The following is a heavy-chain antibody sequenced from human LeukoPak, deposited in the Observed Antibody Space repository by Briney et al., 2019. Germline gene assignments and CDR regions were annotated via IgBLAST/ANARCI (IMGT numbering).Heavy chain of an antibody. Sequence: PSETLSLTCTVSGGSISSYYWSWIRQPPGKGLEWIGYIYYSGSTNYNPSLKSRVTISVDTSKNQFSLKLSSVTAADTAVYYCARNDIVVVPAATTYYYYYYMDVWGKGTTVTVSS. CDR3: ARNDIVVVPAATTYYYYYYMDV. CDR1: GGSISSYY. D-gene: IGHD2-2*01. V-gene: IGHV4-59*01. CDR2: IYYSGST. J-gene: IGHJ6*03.